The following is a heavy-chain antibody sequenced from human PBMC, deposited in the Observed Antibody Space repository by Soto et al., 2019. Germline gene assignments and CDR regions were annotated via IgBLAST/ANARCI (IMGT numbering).Heavy chain of an antibody. CDR2: VHYSGNT. CDR1: GYSIRSGYH. V-gene: IGHV4-38-2*02. CDR3: ARQDRVVAEGRWFDP. D-gene: IGHD2-15*01. J-gene: IGHJ5*02. Sequence: TSETLSLTCTVSGYSIRSGYHWAWIRQPPGKGLEWLGSVHYSGNTYYNPSLKSRLTISVDKSKNQFSLNLSSVTAAGTAVYYCARQDRVVAEGRWFDPWGQGTLVTVSS.